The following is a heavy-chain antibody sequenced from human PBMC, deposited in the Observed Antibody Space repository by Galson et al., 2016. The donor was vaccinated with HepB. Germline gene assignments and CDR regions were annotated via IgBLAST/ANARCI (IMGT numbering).Heavy chain of an antibody. D-gene: IGHD3-9*01. CDR3: AGYYDILTGYSNYGMDV. CDR1: GFIFSTYE. J-gene: IGHJ6*02. V-gene: IGHV3-23*01. Sequence: SLRLSCAASGFIFSTYEMNWVRQAPGKGLEWVSAISGSGGSTYYADSVKGRFTISRDNSKNTLYLQMNSLRAEDTAVYYCAGYYDILTGYSNYGMDVWGQGTTVTVSS. CDR2: ISGSGGST.